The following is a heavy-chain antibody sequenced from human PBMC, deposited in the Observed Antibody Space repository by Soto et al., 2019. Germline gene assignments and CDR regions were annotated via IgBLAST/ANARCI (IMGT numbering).Heavy chain of an antibody. CDR2: IVVDSGNT. CDR3: ATSYNWNYYYYGMDV. D-gene: IGHD1-1*01. Sequence: ASVKVSCKASGFTFTSSAVQWVRQARGQRLEWIGWIVVDSGNTNYAQKFQERVTITRDMSTSTAYMELSSLRSEDTAVYYCATSYNWNYYYYGMDVWGQGTTVTVSS. CDR1: GFTFTSSA. V-gene: IGHV1-58*01. J-gene: IGHJ6*02.